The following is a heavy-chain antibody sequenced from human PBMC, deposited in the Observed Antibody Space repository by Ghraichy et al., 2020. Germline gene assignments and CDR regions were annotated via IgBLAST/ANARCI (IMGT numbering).Heavy chain of an antibody. Sequence: SETLSLTCTVSGGSIYSGGFCWNWIRQPPGMGLEWIGSICSSGSTYYNPSVNSRVSISVGTSKNQFSLKQTSVSAADTAVHYCARSTGSDFYWGPGILVTVSP. V-gene: IGHV4-39*01. CDR2: ICSSGST. J-gene: IGHJ4*02. CDR3: ARSTGSDFY. D-gene: IGHD1-26*01. CDR1: GGSIYSGGFC.